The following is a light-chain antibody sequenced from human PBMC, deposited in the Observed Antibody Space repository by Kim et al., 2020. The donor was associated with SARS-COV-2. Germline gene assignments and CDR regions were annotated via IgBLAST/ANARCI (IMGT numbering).Light chain of an antibody. Sequence: LGQTGRITCQGDSLRSYYARWYQQKPGQAPVLVIYGKNNRPSGIPDRFSGSSSGNTASLTITGAQAEDEADYYCNSRDSSGNHHYVFGTGTKVTVL. CDR1: SLRSYY. CDR3: NSRDSSGNHHYV. J-gene: IGLJ1*01. V-gene: IGLV3-19*01. CDR2: GKN.